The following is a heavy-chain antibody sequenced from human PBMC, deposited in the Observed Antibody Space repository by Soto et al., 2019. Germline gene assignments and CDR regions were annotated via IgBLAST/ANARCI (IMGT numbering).Heavy chain of an antibody. V-gene: IGHV3-33*01. D-gene: IGHD6-19*01. CDR2: IWYDGSNK. Sequence: QVQLVESGGGVVQPGRSLRLSCAASGFTFSSYGMHWVRQAPGKGLEWVAVIWYDGSNKYYADSVKGRFTISRDNSKNTLYLQMNSLRAEDTAVYYCARGGVGLQWLANDHWGQGTLVTVSS. CDR3: ARGGVGLQWLANDH. J-gene: IGHJ4*02. CDR1: GFTFSSYG.